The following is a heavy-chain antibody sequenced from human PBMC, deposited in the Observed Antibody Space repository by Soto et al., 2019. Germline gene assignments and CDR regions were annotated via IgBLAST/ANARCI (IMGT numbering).Heavy chain of an antibody. CDR3: ARGRGAVTVISNGFDP. CDR2: INWNSGST. Sequence: EVQLVESGGGLVQPGRSLRLSCEASGLTFEDYAMHWIRQAPGKGLEWVAGINWNSGSTGYADSVKGRFTIYRDNVNNSLHLEMSTLKAEDTAMYDCARGRGAVTVISNGFDPWGQGTLVTVSS. CDR1: GLTFEDYA. V-gene: IGHV3-9*01. J-gene: IGHJ5*02. D-gene: IGHD2-21*01.